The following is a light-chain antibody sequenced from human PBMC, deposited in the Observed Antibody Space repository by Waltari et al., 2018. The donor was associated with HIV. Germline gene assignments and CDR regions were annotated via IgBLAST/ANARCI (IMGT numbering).Light chain of an antibody. V-gene: IGLV2-11*01. Sequence: QSALTQPRSLSGSPGQSVTISCTETSSDVGSYNYVSWYQHHPGKAPNLILYDCSERPSGGPDRFSGSKSGNTASLTISGLQAEDEADYYCCSYAGTYTFVVFGGGTKLTVL. CDR2: DCS. J-gene: IGLJ2*01. CDR1: SSDVGSYNY. CDR3: CSYAGTYTFVV.